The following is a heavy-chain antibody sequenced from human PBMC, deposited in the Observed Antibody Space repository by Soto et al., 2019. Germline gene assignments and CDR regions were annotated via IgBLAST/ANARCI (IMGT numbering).Heavy chain of an antibody. D-gene: IGHD2-15*01. J-gene: IGHJ6*02. CDR2: ISGYSDNT. V-gene: IGHV1-18*01. Sequence: QVQLVQSGAEVKKPGASVKVSCKASGYTFTSYGINWVRQAPGRGLEWMGWISGYSDNTNYAQRLQGRVTLTTDTATSTAYMELRSLRSDDTAVYYCARNVTRIVDSYYGMDVWGQGTTVTVSS. CDR1: GYTFTSYG. CDR3: ARNVTRIVDSYYGMDV.